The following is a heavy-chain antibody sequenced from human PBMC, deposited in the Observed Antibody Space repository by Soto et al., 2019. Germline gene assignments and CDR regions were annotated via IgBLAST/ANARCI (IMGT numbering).Heavy chain of an antibody. J-gene: IGHJ6*02. D-gene: IGHD3-22*01. CDR1: GYSFTNYW. Sequence: PGESLKISCKGSGYSFTNYWIGWVRQMPGKGLEWMGIIYPGDSDTRYSPSFQGQVTISADKSISTAYLQWSSLKASGTAMYYCASQHGRYYYDNSGYYSSLEVWGQGTTVTVSS. V-gene: IGHV5-51*01. CDR2: IYPGDSDT. CDR3: ASQHGRYYYDNSGYYSSLEV.